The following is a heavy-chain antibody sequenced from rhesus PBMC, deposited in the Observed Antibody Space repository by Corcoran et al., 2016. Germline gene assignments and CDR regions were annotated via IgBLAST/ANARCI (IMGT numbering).Heavy chain of an antibody. CDR1: GFTFSSYV. CDR2: ISESGGTT. Sequence: EVQLVESGGGLEKPGGSLRLSCVASGFTFSSYVMHWVRQAPGKGLEWFSVISESGGTTYYTDSVKGRFTISRDNAKNSLFLQMNSLRAEDTAVYYCTRGGVTGTTGYGLDSWGQGVVVTVSS. CDR3: TRGGVTGTTGYGLDS. J-gene: IGHJ6*01. D-gene: IGHD1-7*02. V-gene: IGHV3-100*01.